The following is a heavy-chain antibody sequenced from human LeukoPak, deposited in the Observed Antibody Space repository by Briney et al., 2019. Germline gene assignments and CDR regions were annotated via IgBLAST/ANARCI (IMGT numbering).Heavy chain of an antibody. V-gene: IGHV3-23*01. J-gene: IGHJ4*02. CDR3: AKDTGPAAGITADY. Sequence: GGSLRLSCAASGFTFSSYAMTWVRPAPGKGLEWVSTIRGGDDSTYYADSVKGRFIISRDNSRNTLYLQMNSLRAEDTAIYYCAKDTGPAAGITADYWGQGTLVTVSS. CDR1: GFTFSSYA. CDR2: IRGGDDST. D-gene: IGHD6-13*01.